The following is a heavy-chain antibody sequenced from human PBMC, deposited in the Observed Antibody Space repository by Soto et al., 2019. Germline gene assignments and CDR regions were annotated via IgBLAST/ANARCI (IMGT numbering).Heavy chain of an antibody. V-gene: IGHV3-7*03. J-gene: IGHJ6*02. Sequence: EVQLVESGGGLVKPGGSLRLSCAASGFTFSSYWMSWVRQAPGKGLEWVANIKQDGSEKYYVDSVKGRFTISRDNAKNSLYLQMNSLRAEDTAVYYCARQSGDFWSGYYIEDYYYYGMDVWGQGTTVTVSS. D-gene: IGHD3-3*01. CDR2: IKQDGSEK. CDR1: GFTFSSYW. CDR3: ARQSGDFWSGYYIEDYYYYGMDV.